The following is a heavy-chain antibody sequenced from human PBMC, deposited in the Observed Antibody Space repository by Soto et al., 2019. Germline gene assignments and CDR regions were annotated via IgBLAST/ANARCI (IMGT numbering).Heavy chain of an antibody. Sequence: ASVKVSCKASGYTLTGYYMHWVRQAPGQGLEWMGWINPNSGGTNYAQKFQGWVTMTRDTSISTAYMELSRLRSDDTAVYYCARDFSRLGTLDYWGQGTLVTVSS. V-gene: IGHV1-2*04. D-gene: IGHD1-1*01. J-gene: IGHJ4*02. CDR1: GYTLTGYY. CDR2: INPNSGGT. CDR3: ARDFSRLGTLDY.